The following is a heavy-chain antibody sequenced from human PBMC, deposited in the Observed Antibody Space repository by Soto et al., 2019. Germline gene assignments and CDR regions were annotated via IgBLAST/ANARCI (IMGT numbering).Heavy chain of an antibody. CDR1: GYSFTSYW. CDR2: IYPGDSDT. CDR3: ARLDGAKYYYYGMDV. J-gene: IGHJ6*02. V-gene: IGHV5-51*01. Sequence: GESLQISCKGSGYSFTSYWIGWVRQMPGKGLEWMGIIYPGDSDTRYSPSFQGQVTISADKSISTAYLQWSSLKASDTAMYYCARLDGAKYYYYGMDVWGQGTTVTVSS.